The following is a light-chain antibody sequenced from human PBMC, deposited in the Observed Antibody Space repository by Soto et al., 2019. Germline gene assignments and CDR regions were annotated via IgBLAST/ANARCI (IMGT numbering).Light chain of an antibody. CDR1: QSLLHSNGYNY. CDR2: LGS. Sequence: DIVMTQSPLSLPVTPGEPASISCRSSQSLLHSNGYNYLDWYLQKPGQSPQLLIYLGSNRASGVPDRFSGSGSGTDFTLKISRVEAEDVGVYYCMQALQPLTFGQGTRLEIK. V-gene: IGKV2-28*01. J-gene: IGKJ5*01. CDR3: MQALQPLT.